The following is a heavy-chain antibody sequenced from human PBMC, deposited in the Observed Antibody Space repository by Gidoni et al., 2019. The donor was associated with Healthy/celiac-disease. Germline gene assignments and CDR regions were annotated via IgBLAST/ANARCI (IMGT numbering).Heavy chain of an antibody. CDR1: GFTFSSYA. J-gene: IGHJ4*02. D-gene: IGHD4-17*01. V-gene: IGHV3-23*01. Sequence: EVQLLESGGGLVQPGGSLRLSCAASGFTFSSYARIWVRQAPGKGLEWVSSISGSGGSKYDAGSVKGRFTISRDNSKNTLYLQMNSLRAEDTAVYYCATPHGNTVTTKSAHTHDYWGQGTLVTVSS. CDR3: ATPHGNTVTTKSAHTHDY. CDR2: ISGSGGSK.